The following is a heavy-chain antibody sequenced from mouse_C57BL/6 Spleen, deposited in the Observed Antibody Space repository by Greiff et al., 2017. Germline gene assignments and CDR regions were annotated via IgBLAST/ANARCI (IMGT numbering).Heavy chain of an antibody. Sequence: QVQLQQSGAELVRPGASVTLSCKASGYTFTDYEMHWVKQTPVHGLEWIGAIDPETGGTAYNQKFKGKDILTADKSSSTAYMELRSLTSEDSAVYYCTRRNWDFDYWGQGTTLTVSS. CDR2: IDPETGGT. CDR1: GYTFTDYE. D-gene: IGHD4-1*01. V-gene: IGHV1-15*01. CDR3: TRRNWDFDY. J-gene: IGHJ2*01.